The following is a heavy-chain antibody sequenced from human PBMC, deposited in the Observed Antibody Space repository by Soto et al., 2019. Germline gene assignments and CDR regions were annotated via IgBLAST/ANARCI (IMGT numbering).Heavy chain of an antibody. Sequence: EVQLVESGGGMVQPGGSLRVSCEASGFTFSDYWMSWVRQAPGKGPEWVANIKFDGSEKQYVDSVRGRFTISRDNSRNLLFLQMKRPRAGDPGVYYCVKDGGYCSSSTCYSPRNHYFDSWGQGTLVTVSS. V-gene: IGHV3-7*03. J-gene: IGHJ4*02. CDR2: IKFDGSEK. CDR3: VKDGGYCSSSTCYSPRNHYFDS. D-gene: IGHD2-2*01. CDR1: GFTFSDYW.